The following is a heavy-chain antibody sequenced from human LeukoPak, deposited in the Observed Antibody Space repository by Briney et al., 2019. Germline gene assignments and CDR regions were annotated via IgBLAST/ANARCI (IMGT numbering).Heavy chain of an antibody. Sequence: ASVKASCKASGYTFTDYYMHWVRQAPGQGLEWMGWINPNSGGTNYAQKFQGRVTMTRDTSISTAYMELSRLRSDDTAVYYCARFGTSEAFDIWGQATMLTVSS. CDR3: ARFGTSEAFDI. D-gene: IGHD3-10*01. CDR1: GYTFTDYY. V-gene: IGHV1-2*02. J-gene: IGHJ3*02. CDR2: INPNSGGT.